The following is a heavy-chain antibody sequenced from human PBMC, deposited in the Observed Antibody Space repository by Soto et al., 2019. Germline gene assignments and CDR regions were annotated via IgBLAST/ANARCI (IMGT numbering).Heavy chain of an antibody. D-gene: IGHD6-19*01. CDR1: GFTFSSYA. V-gene: IGHV3-23*01. CDR3: AKGPSSGWADPLGY. Sequence: EVQLLESGGGLVQPGGSLRLSCAASGFTFSSYAMSWVRQAPGKGLEWVSAISGSGGSSYYADSVKGRFTISRDNSKNALYLQMNSLRAEDTAVDYCAKGPSSGWADPLGYWGQGSVATVSS. J-gene: IGHJ4*02. CDR2: ISGSGGSS.